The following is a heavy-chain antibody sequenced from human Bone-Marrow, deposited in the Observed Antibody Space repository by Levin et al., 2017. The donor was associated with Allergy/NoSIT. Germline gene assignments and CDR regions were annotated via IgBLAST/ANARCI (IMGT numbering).Heavy chain of an antibody. V-gene: IGHV4-30-4*01. CDR3: ARDAQYYTILEY. CDR1: GASINSGIYY. D-gene: IGHD2-2*02. Sequence: KPSETLSLTCTVSGASINSGIYYWSWIRQSPGKGLEWIGYIYYSGSTYYNPSLRGRVTISVDTSKNQFSLKLSSVTAADTAVYYCARDAQYYTILEYWGQGTLVTVSS. J-gene: IGHJ4*02. CDR2: IYYSGST.